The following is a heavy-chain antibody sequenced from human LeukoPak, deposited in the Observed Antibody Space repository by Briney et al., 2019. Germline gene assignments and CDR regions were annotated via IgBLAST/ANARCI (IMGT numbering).Heavy chain of an antibody. Sequence: SETLSLTCAVYGGSFSGYYWSWIRQPPGKGLEWIGEINHSGSTNYNPSLKSRVTISVDTSKNQFSLKLSSVTAADTAVYYCARGLNYGYFDYWGQGTLVTVSS. D-gene: IGHD3-10*01. CDR1: GGSFSGYY. V-gene: IGHV4-34*01. CDR2: INHSGST. CDR3: ARGLNYGYFDY. J-gene: IGHJ4*02.